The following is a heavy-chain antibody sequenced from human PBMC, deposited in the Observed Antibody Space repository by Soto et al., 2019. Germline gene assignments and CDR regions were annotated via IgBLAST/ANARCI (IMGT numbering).Heavy chain of an antibody. J-gene: IGHJ3*02. CDR1: GFTFSDYY. Sequence: GGSLRLSCAASGFTFSDYYMSWIRQAPGKGLEWVSYISSSSSYTNYADSVKGRFTISRDNAKNAVYLQMRSLRAEDTGVYYCARGPTSGAFDIWGQGTMVTVSS. CDR2: ISSSSSYT. D-gene: IGHD1-26*01. CDR3: ARGPTSGAFDI. V-gene: IGHV3-11*06.